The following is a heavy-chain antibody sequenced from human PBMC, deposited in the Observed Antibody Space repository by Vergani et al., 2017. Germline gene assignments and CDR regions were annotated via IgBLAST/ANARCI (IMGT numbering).Heavy chain of an antibody. CDR2: INPSGGST. Sequence: QVQLVQSGAEVKKPGASVKVSCKASGYTFTSYGISWVRQAPGQGLEWMGVINPSGGSTNYPQNFQGRVTMTRDTSPSTVFMALSSLRSEDTAVYYCARGCGSTSCYKRGDDWFDPWGQGTLVTVSS. CDR1: GYTFTSYG. J-gene: IGHJ5*02. CDR3: ARGCGSTSCYKRGDDWFDP. D-gene: IGHD2-2*02. V-gene: IGHV1-46*01.